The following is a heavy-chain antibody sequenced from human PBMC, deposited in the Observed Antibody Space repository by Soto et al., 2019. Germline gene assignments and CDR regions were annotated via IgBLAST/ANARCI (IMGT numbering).Heavy chain of an antibody. D-gene: IGHD1-26*01. CDR1: GFLLTTGGVG. J-gene: IGHJ5*02. CDR3: ADRVPYSSYWEVGWFDP. V-gene: IGHV2-5*02. CDR2: IYWENDR. Sequence: QLNLKESGPLLVEPTQTLTPTCSFSGFLLTTGGVGVGWLRQAPGQALECLGIIYWENDRRYNPPLKESLTFTKDTSNHQVVLTMTYIELVDTLTYYCADRVPYSSYWEVGWFDPWCQGTLVTVS.